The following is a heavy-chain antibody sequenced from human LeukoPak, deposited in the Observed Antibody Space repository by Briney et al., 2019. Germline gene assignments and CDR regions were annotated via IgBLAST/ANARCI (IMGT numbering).Heavy chain of an antibody. CDR2: IYHSGST. CDR3: ARSGFYNTGWAHFDS. D-gene: IGHD6-19*01. J-gene: IGHJ4*02. CDR1: GGSLSSGGYS. Sequence: PSQTLSLTCAVSGGSLSSGGYSWSCIRQPPGKGLEWIGYIYHSGSTYYNPSLKTRVTISVDKSKNQFSLRLTSVTAADTAVYYCARSGFYNTGWAHFDSWGQGALVTVSS. V-gene: IGHV4-30-2*01.